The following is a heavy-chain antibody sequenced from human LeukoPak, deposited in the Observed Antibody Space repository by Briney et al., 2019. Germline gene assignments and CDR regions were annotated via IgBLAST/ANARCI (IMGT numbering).Heavy chain of an antibody. CDR2: ISSSSTSK. J-gene: IGHJ4*02. CDR3: ARDRLHYGEYEKTFDY. V-gene: IGHV3-48*01. D-gene: IGHD4-17*01. CDR1: EFTFSSYE. Sequence: GGSLRLSCAASEFTFSSYEMNWVRQTPGKGLEWVAYISSSSTSKYYADSVKGRFTISRDNAKKSLYLQMNSLRAEDSAVYYCARDRLHYGEYEKTFDYWGQGTLVTVSS.